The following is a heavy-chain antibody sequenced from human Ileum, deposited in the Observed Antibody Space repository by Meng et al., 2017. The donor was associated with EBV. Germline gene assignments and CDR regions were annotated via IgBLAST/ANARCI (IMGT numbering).Heavy chain of an antibody. V-gene: IGHV4-39*07. CDR3: ASAYDYGDYEAFAY. J-gene: IGHJ4*02. CDR1: GGSISTGNFY. Sequence: QLPLQESGPGLVNPSETLSLTCTVSGGSISTGNFYWGWIRQSPGKALECIGTIYYRGNTFYNPSLKSRLTISIDTSKNEFSLTLRSVTAADTALYYCASAYDYGDYEAFAYWGPGSLVTVSS. CDR2: IYYRGNT. D-gene: IGHD4-17*01.